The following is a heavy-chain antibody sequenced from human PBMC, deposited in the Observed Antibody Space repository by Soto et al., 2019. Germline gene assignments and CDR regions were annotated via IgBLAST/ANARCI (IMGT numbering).Heavy chain of an antibody. D-gene: IGHD3-10*01. CDR1: GFTFSSYG. CDR3: ARLEVLSNLGGLVDY. CDR2: ISGSGST. V-gene: IGHV4-34*01. J-gene: IGHJ4*02. Sequence: GSLRLSCAASGFTFSSYGMSWVRQAPGKGLEWVSAISGSGSTYYNPSLKSRVTISVDTSKNQFSLKLSSVTAADTAVYYCARLEVLSNLGGLVDYWGQGTLVTVSS.